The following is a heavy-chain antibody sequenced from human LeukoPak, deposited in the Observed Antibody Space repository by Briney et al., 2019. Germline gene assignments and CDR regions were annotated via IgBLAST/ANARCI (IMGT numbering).Heavy chain of an antibody. J-gene: IGHJ6*03. CDR3: ARVVSSGYPGYYYYYMDV. CDR2: ISYDGSNK. V-gene: IGHV3-30*04. D-gene: IGHD3-22*01. Sequence: PGGSLRLSCAASGFTFSSYAMHWVRQAPGKGLEWVAVISYDGSNKYYADSVKGRFTISRDNAKNSLYLQMNSLRAEDTAVYYCARVVSSGYPGYYYYYMDVWGKGTTVTVSS. CDR1: GFTFSSYA.